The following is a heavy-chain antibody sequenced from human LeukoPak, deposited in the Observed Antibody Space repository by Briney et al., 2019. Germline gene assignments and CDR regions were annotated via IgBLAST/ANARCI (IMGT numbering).Heavy chain of an antibody. CDR1: EYSFTSYW. CDR3: ARLPPIAAAARNYYFDY. J-gene: IGHJ4*02. Sequence: GESLKISCKGSEYSFTSYWIAWVRQMPGKGLEWMGIIYPDDPETRYSPSFQGQVTISADKSITTAYLQWSSLKASDTAMYYCARLPPIAAAARNYYFDYWGQGTLVTVSS. D-gene: IGHD6-13*01. CDR2: IYPDDPET. V-gene: IGHV5-51*01.